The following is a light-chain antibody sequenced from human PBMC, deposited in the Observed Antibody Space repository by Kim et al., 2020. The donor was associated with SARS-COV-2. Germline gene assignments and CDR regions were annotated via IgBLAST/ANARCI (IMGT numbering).Light chain of an antibody. V-gene: IGKV1-17*01. CDR1: QAIRKD. CDR3: LQHNTYPPYT. CDR2: GAS. Sequence: DIQMIQSPSSLAASVGDRVTITCRASQAIRKDLAWYQQKPGKAPKRLIYGASSLQSGVPSRFSGRGSGTEFTLTISSLQPEDFATYFCLQHNTYPPYTFGQGTKLEI. J-gene: IGKJ2*01.